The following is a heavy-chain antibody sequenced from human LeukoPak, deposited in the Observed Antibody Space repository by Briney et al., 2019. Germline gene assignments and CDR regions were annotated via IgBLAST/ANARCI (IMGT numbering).Heavy chain of an antibody. Sequence: GGSLRLSCAASGFTFSSYSMSWVRQAPGKGLEWVSYISSSSSTIYYADSVKGRFTISRDNAKNSLYLQMNSLRAEDTAVYYCARERVGVAEGGYYYYYMDVWGKGTTVTVSS. CDR1: GFTFSSYS. CDR3: ARERVGVAEGGYYYYYMDV. CDR2: ISSSSSTI. D-gene: IGHD2-15*01. V-gene: IGHV3-48*04. J-gene: IGHJ6*03.